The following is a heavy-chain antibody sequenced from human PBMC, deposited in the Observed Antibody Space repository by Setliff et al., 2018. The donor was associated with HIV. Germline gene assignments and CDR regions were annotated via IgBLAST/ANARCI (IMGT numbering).Heavy chain of an antibody. J-gene: IGHJ6*02. D-gene: IGHD6-19*01. Sequence: ASVKVSCKTSGYTFTNFGISWVRQAPGHGLEWMGWISPNFGHTNYTQNFHGRITLTVDTSTSRAYMELRSLRSDDTAVYFCARLGSGWSDSYYYAMDVWGQGTTVTVSS. CDR1: GYTFTNFG. CDR3: ARLGSGWSDSYYYAMDV. CDR2: ISPNFGHT. V-gene: IGHV1-18*01.